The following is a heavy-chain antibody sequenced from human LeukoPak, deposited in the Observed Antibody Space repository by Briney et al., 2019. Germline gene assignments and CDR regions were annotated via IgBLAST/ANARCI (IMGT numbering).Heavy chain of an antibody. Sequence: GASVKVSCKASGYTFTSYGISWVRQAPGQGLEWMGWISAYNGNTNYAQKLQGRVTMTTDTSTSTAYMELRSLRSEDTAVYYCARGKALYYYDSSGYLQSFNWGPFDYWGQGTLVTVSS. V-gene: IGHV1-18*01. D-gene: IGHD3-22*01. CDR3: ARGKALYYYDSSGYLQSFNWGPFDY. J-gene: IGHJ4*02. CDR2: ISAYNGNT. CDR1: GYTFTSYG.